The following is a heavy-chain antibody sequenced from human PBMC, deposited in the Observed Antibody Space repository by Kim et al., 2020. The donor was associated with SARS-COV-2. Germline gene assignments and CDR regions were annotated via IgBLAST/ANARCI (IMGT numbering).Heavy chain of an antibody. Sequence: VKCRFTISRDNSKNTLYLQMNSLRAEDTAVYYCAKALPGGCGGDCYSGTYWGQGTLVTVSS. D-gene: IGHD2-21*02. CDR3: AKALPGGCGGDCYSGTY. J-gene: IGHJ4*02. V-gene: IGHV3-23*01.